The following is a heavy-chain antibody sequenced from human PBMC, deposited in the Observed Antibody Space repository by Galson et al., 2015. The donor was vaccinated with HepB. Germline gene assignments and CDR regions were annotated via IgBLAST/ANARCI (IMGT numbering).Heavy chain of an antibody. CDR1: GGSISSGGYY. CDR2: IYYSGST. J-gene: IGHJ4*02. V-gene: IGHV4-31*03. D-gene: IGHD5-12*01. Sequence: TLSLTCTVSGGSISSGGYYWSWIRQHPGKGLEWIGYIYYSGSTYYNPSLKSRVTISVDTSKNQFSLKLSSVTAADTAVYYCARVISGYDSLGYFDYWGQGTLVTVAS. CDR3: ARVISGYDSLGYFDY.